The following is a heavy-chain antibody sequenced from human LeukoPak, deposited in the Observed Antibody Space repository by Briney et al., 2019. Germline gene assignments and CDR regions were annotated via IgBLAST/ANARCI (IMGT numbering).Heavy chain of an antibody. J-gene: IGHJ6*03. Sequence: SGGSLRLSCAASGFTFGNYAMSWVRQAPGKGLEWVSSISASDGSTYYADSVKGRFTISRDNSKNTLPLQVNSLRAEDTAVYYCAKGYNWNHLYYYYYYMDVWGKGTTVTVSS. V-gene: IGHV3-23*01. CDR1: GFTFGNYA. D-gene: IGHD1-14*01. CDR3: AKGYNWNHLYYYYYYMDV. CDR2: ISASDGST.